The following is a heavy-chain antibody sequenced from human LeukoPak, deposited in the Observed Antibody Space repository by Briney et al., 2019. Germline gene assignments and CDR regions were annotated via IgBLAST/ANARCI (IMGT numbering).Heavy chain of an antibody. D-gene: IGHD1-26*01. CDR2: INHSGST. Sequence: KPSETLSLTCAVYGGSFSDYYWSWIRQPPGKGLEWIGEINHSGSTNYNPSLKSRVTISVDTSKNQFSLKLSSVTAADTAVYYCARSLVVGATYPYHWGQGTLVTVSS. CDR3: ARSLVVGATYPYH. V-gene: IGHV4-34*01. CDR1: GGSFSDYY. J-gene: IGHJ5*02.